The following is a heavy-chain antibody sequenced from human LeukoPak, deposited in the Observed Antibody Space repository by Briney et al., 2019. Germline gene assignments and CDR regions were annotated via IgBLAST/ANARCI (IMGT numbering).Heavy chain of an antibody. CDR2: ISSSSSYI. CDR3: ARAYEQLWVFFDY. Sequence: PGGSLRLSCAASGFTFSSYSMNWVRQAPGKGLEWVSSISSSSSYIYYADSVKGRFTISRDNAKNSLYLQMNSLRAEDTAVYYCARAYEQLWVFFDYWGQGTLVTVSS. J-gene: IGHJ4*02. CDR1: GFTFSSYS. D-gene: IGHD5-18*01. V-gene: IGHV3-21*01.